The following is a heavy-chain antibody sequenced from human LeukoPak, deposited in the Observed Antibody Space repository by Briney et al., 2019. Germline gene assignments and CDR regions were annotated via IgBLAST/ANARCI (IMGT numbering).Heavy chain of an antibody. J-gene: IGHJ5*02. CDR1: GGSFSSGGYY. Sequence: SQALSLTCTVSGGSFSSGGYYCSWIRQHPGKGLEWIGYSYYSGRTYYNPSLKSRVTISVDTSKNQFSLKLSSVTAADTAVYHCARVRDGDYGYIGFDPWGQGTLVTVSS. D-gene: IGHD4-17*01. CDR2: SYYSGRT. CDR3: ARVRDGDYGYIGFDP. V-gene: IGHV4-31*03.